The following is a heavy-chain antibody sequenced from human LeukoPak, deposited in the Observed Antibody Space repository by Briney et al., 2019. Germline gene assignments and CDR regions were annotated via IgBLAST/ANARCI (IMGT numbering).Heavy chain of an antibody. CDR2: INHSGST. V-gene: IGHV4-34*01. D-gene: IGHD3-22*01. Sequence: SETLSLTCAVYGGSFSGYYWSWIRQPPGKGLEWVGEINHSGSTNYNPSLKSRVTISVDTSKNQFSLKLSSVTAADTAVYYCAREDYYDSSGYSQRAFDIWGQGTMVTVSS. CDR3: AREDYYDSSGYSQRAFDI. J-gene: IGHJ3*02. CDR1: GGSFSGYY.